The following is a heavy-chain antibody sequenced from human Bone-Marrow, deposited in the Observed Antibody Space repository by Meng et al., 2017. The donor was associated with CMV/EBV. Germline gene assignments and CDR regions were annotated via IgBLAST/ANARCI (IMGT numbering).Heavy chain of an antibody. V-gene: IGHV3-30*02. Sequence: GESLKISCAASGFTFSSYAMHWVRQAPGKGLEWVAFIRYDGSNKYYADSVKGRFTISRDNSKNTLYLQMNSLRAEDTAVYYCAKAPPLVWYGMDVWGQRTTVTVSS. D-gene: IGHD3-10*01. CDR3: AKAPPLVWYGMDV. CDR2: IRYDGSNK. CDR1: GFTFSSYA. J-gene: IGHJ6*02.